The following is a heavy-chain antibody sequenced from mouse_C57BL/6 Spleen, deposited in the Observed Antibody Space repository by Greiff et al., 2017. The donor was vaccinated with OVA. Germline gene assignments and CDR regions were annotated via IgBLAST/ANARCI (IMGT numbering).Heavy chain of an antibody. J-gene: IGHJ2*01. D-gene: IGHD2-10*02. CDR3: ARLGYGLDY. Sequence: VQLQQSGPELVKPGASVKISCKASGYAFSSSWMNWVKQRPGKGLEWIGRIYPGDGDTNYNGKFKGKATLTADKSSSTAYMQLSSLTSEDSAVYFCARLGYGLDYWGQGTTLTVSS. V-gene: IGHV1-82*01. CDR2: IYPGDGDT. CDR1: GYAFSSSW.